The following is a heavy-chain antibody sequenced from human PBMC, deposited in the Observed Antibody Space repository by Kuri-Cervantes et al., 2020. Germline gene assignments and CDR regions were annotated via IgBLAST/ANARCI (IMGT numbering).Heavy chain of an antibody. CDR1: GFIVSRNY. CDR3: AKTGRTADAFDI. Sequence: GESLKISCAASGFIVSRNYMNWVRQAPGKGLEWVSVIHSGGSTYYADSVKGRFTISRDNSKNTLYFQMNSLRPEDTAVYYCAKTGRTADAFDIWGQGTMVTVSS. D-gene: IGHD1-14*01. V-gene: IGHV3-53*01. J-gene: IGHJ3*02. CDR2: IHSGGST.